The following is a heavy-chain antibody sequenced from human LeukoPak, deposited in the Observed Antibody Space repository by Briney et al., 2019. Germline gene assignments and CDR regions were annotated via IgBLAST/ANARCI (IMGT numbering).Heavy chain of an antibody. D-gene: IGHD3-10*01. V-gene: IGHV4-4*07. J-gene: IGHJ5*02. CDR3: ARDSGTTGEVKFDP. CDR2: ISGSGTI. Sequence: SETLSLTCIVSGGSISSYWSWIRQPAGKGLEWIGRISGSGTITYNPALQSRLTISIDTSKNQFSLKLMSVTAADTAVYYCARDSGTTGEVKFDPWGQGILVTVSS. CDR1: GGSISSY.